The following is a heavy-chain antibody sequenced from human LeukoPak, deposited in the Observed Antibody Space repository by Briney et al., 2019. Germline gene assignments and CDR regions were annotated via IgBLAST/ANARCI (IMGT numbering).Heavy chain of an antibody. J-gene: IGHJ3*01. CDR3: TRDWYHAFDF. CDR1: GFTFNNAW. D-gene: IGHD3-9*01. CDR2: IKKRSDGGTT. V-gene: IGHV3-15*07. Sequence: GGSLRLSCAASGFTFNNAWMNWVRQAPGKGLEWVGRIKKRSDGGTTDCAAPVKDRFIISRDDSQDTLYLQMNTLKTEDTAVYYCTRDWYHAFDFWGQGTVVTVSS.